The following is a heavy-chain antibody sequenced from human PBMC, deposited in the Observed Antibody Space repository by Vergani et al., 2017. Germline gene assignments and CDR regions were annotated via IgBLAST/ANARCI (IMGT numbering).Heavy chain of an antibody. CDR2: ICHTEDT. D-gene: IGHD2-2*02. Sequence: QLQLQESGPRLVKPPGTLSLTCAVSGDSISSNNCWTWVRQPPGKGLEWIGEICHTEDTKYSPSLKSRVTVSVDESRNLFSLRLNSVTAADTAVYYCATIGYRRWGYYFDYWGQGILVTVSS. V-gene: IGHV4-4*03. CDR3: ATIGYRRWGYYFDY. CDR1: GDSISSNNC. J-gene: IGHJ4*02.